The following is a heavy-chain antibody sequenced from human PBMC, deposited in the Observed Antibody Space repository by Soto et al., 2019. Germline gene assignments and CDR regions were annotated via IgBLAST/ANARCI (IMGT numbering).Heavy chain of an antibody. J-gene: IGHJ4*02. CDR3: ARRYYDFWCGYYLDY. V-gene: IGHV1-18*01. D-gene: IGHD3-3*01. Sequence: QVQLVQSGAEVKEPGASVKVSCKASGYTITRYGISWVRQAPVQGLEGMGWISAYNGNTNYAQKLQGRVTMTTDTSTSTAYMELRSLKSDDTAVSYCARRYYDFWCGYYLDYWGQGTLVTVSS. CDR1: GYTITRYG. CDR2: ISAYNGNT.